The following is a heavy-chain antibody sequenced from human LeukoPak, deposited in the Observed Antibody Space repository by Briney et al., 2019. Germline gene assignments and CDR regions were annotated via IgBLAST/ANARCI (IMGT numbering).Heavy chain of an antibody. CDR3: GLYGFGGLFPAY. Sequence: AGGSLRLSCAASGFTFSSYAMSWVRQAPGKGLEWVSAISGSGGSTYYADSVKGRFTISRDNSKNTLYLQMNSLRAEAAAVYYWGLYGFGGLFPAYGGRGPLATASS. J-gene: IGHJ2*01. CDR2: ISGSGGST. V-gene: IGHV3-23*01. D-gene: IGHD3-10*01. CDR1: GFTFSSYA.